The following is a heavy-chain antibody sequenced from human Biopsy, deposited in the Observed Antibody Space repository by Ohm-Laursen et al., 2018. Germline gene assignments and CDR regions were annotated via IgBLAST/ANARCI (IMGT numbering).Heavy chain of an antibody. J-gene: IGHJ5*02. CDR3: ARDYDTSGYYYVS. Sequence: PGTLSLTCSVSGDSISSSTYYWGWIRQPPGKGLEWIGTIRNTYFRTSLKSRVTMSVDTSKNQFSLKLNSVTAADTAVYYCARDYDTSGYYYVSWGQGTLVTVSS. D-gene: IGHD3-22*01. V-gene: IGHV4-39*01. CDR1: GDSISSSTYY. CDR2: IRNT.